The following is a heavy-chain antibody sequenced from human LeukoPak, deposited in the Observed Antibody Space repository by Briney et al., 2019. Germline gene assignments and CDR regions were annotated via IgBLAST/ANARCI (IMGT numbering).Heavy chain of an antibody. CDR1: GYTFTSYG. CDR2: ISAYNGNT. D-gene: IGHD3-22*01. CDR3: ARDYGTYYYDSSGYFLDY. Sequence: ASVKVSCKASGYTFTSYGISWVRLAPGQGLEWMGWISAYNGNTNYAQKLQGRVTMTTDTSTSTAYMELRSLRSDDTAVYYCARDYGTYYYDSSGYFLDYWGQGTLVTVSS. V-gene: IGHV1-18*01. J-gene: IGHJ4*02.